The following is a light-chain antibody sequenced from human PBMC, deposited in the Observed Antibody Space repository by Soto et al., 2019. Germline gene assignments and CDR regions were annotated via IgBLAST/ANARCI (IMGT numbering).Light chain of an antibody. CDR1: SSDVGGYNY. CDR2: EVS. Sequence: QSALTQPPSASGSPGQSVTISCTGTSSDVGGYNYVSWYQQHPGKAPKLMIYEVSKRPSGVPDRFSGSKSGNTASLTVSGLQAEDEADYSGSSYAGSNNCVFGGGTKVTVL. J-gene: IGLJ2*01. CDR3: SSYAGSNNCV. V-gene: IGLV2-8*01.